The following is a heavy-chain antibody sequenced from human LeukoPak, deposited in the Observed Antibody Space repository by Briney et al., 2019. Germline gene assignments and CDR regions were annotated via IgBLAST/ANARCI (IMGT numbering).Heavy chain of an antibody. CDR3: AKYFASGSYYKLPH. CDR2: ISGSGAYT. CDR1: GFTFNSYA. V-gene: IGHV3-23*01. D-gene: IGHD3-10*01. J-gene: IGHJ1*01. Sequence: QPGGPLRLSCAASGFTFNSYAMSWVRQAPGKGLEWVSTISGSGAYTYCADSVKGRFTISRDNSKNTLYLQMNSLRAEDTAVYYCAKYFASGSYYKLPHWGQGTLVTVSS.